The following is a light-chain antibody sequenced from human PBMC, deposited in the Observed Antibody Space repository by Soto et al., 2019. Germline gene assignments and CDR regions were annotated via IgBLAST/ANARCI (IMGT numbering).Light chain of an antibody. CDR1: QSVNSRY. CDR3: QQYGSSRT. V-gene: IGKV3-20*01. CDR2: AAS. Sequence: EIVLTQSPGTLSLSPGERATLSCRASQSVNSRYLAWYQQKPGQAPRLLIYAASSRDTGTPDRFSGGGSGTDFTLTISRLEPEDFALYYCQQYGSSRTFGQGTKVEIK. J-gene: IGKJ1*01.